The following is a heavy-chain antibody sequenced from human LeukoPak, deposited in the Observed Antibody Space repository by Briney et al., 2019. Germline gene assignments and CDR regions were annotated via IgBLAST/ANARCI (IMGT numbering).Heavy chain of an antibody. V-gene: IGHV3-11*04. CDR3: ARCDSLFGVVIYYYYYYMDV. CDR1: GFTFSDYY. J-gene: IGHJ6*03. CDR2: ISSSGSTI. D-gene: IGHD3-3*01. Sequence: GGSLRLSCAASGFTFSDYYMSWIRQAPGKGLEWVSYISSSGSTIYYADSVKGRFTISRDNAKNPLYLQMNSLRAEDTAVYYCARCDSLFGVVIYYYYYYMDVWGKGTTVTVSS.